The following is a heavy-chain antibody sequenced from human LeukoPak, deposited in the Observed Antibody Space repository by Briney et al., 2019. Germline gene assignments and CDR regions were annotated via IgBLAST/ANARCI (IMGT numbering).Heavy chain of an antibody. J-gene: IGHJ4*02. D-gene: IGHD2-2*01. V-gene: IGHV3-49*04. Sequence: GGSLRLSCLPSGFTFGDYAMTWVRQAPGKGLEWVGFIQARGYGGATKYAASVNGGFSISRDDSQSIANLQMNDLKTEDTAVYYCTRAPHPRCSSNGCYLDYWGQGTLVTVSS. CDR2: IQARGYGGAT. CDR3: TRAPHPRCSSNGCYLDY. CDR1: GFTFGDYA.